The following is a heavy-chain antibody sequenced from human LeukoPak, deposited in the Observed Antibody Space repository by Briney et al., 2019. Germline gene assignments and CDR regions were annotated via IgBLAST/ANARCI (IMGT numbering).Heavy chain of an antibody. CDR3: TKEGPYCAGDCYYNY. V-gene: IGHV3-23*01. CDR2: ITGSGSST. Sequence: GGSLRLSCAASGFTFSNYLMNWVRQAPGKGLEWVSAITGSGSSTYYADSVKGRFTISRDNSKNTLYLQMKRLRAEDTAVYYCTKEGPYCAGDCYYNYWGQETLVSVSS. CDR1: GFTFSNYL. D-gene: IGHD2-21*02. J-gene: IGHJ4*02.